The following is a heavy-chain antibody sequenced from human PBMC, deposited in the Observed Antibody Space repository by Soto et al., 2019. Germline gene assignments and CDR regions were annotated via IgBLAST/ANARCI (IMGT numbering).Heavy chain of an antibody. CDR2: IYYSGST. CDR1: GGSISSYY. J-gene: IGHJ4*02. D-gene: IGHD6-19*01. Sequence: SQTLSLTCTVSGGSISSYYWSWIRQPPGKGLEWIGYIYYSGSTNYNPSLKSRVTMSVDTSKNHFSQKLSSVTAADTAVYYGARHGTSSYSSGWYYFDYWGQGTLVTVSS. CDR3: ARHGTSSYSSGWYYFDY. V-gene: IGHV4-59*08.